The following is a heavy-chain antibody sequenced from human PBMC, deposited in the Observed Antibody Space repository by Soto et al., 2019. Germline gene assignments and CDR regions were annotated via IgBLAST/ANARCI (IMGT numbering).Heavy chain of an antibody. V-gene: IGHV4-30-2*01. CDR3: ARGGLLPAY. CDR2: IAHSGST. D-gene: IGHD6-19*01. CDR1: GGSTSSGGYS. Sequence: QLQLQESGSGLVKPSQTLSLTCAVSGGSTSSGGYSWSWLRQPPGKGLEWIGYIAHSGSTYYNPSLNSRVTISVDTSKNQFSLRLSSVTAADTAVDYCARGGLLPAYWGQGTLVTVSS. J-gene: IGHJ4*02.